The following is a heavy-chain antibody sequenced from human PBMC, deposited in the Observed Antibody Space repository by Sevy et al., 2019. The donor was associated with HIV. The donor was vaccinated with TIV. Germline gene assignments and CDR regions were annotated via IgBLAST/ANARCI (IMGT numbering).Heavy chain of an antibody. CDR3: TTDAHDYSNYPSPYYFDN. Sequence: GGSLRLSCAASGFTFSNAWMSWVRQAPGRGLEWVGRIRSTPDGGPADDAAPVKGRFTISRDDSKTTLYLQMNSLKTEDTALYYCTTDAHDYSNYPSPYYFDNWGQGTLVTVSS. D-gene: IGHD4-4*01. CDR2: IRSTPDGGPA. J-gene: IGHJ4*02. CDR1: GFTFSNAW. V-gene: IGHV3-15*01.